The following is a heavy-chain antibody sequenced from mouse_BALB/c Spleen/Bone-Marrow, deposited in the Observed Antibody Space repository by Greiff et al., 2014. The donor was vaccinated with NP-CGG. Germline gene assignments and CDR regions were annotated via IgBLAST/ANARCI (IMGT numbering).Heavy chain of an antibody. CDR3: TRSGGNCGGGWFAH. D-gene: IGHD3-2*02. CDR2: IDPAKGNT. J-gene: IGHJ3*01. CDR1: GFNIKDTY. V-gene: IGHV14-3*02. Sequence: VQLKQSGAELVKPGASVKLSCTTSGFNIKDTYIHWVKQRPEQGLEWIGRIDPAKGNTKFVPKFQGKATVTADTSSNTAYLHLSSLTSEDTAVYYCTRSGGNCGGGWFAHWGQGTLVTVSA.